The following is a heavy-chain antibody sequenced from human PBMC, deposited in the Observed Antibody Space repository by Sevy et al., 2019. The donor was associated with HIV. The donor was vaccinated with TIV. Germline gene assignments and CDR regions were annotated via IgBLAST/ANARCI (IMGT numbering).Heavy chain of an antibody. CDR3: ARDNYSSGWYWTFDY. D-gene: IGHD6-19*01. J-gene: IGHJ4*02. CDR2: IWYDGSNK. Sequence: GGSLRLSCAASGFTFSSYGMHWVRQAPGKGLEWVAVIWYDGSNKYYADSVKDRFTISRDNSKNTLYLQMNSLRAEDPAVYYCARDNYSSGWYWTFDYWGQGTLVTVSS. CDR1: GFTFSSYG. V-gene: IGHV3-33*01.